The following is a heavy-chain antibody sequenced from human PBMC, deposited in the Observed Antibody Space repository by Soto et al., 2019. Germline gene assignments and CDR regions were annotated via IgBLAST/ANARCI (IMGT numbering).Heavy chain of an antibody. CDR3: TTDWGATVPHEARGYDM. J-gene: IGHJ3*02. V-gene: IGHV3-15*01. Sequence: EVQLVESGGGLVQPGGSLRLSCAASGFAFSKAWMTWVRQAPGKGLEWVGRIRSKIDGETADYAAPVRGRFTILRDDSKEMIYLQMRSLKTEDTALYYCTTDWGATVPHEARGYDMWGRGTMVAVSS. CDR1: GFAFSKAW. CDR2: IRSKIDGETA. D-gene: IGHD1-26*01.